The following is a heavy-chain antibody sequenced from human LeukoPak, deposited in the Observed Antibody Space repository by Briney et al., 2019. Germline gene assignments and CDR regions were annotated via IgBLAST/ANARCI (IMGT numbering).Heavy chain of an antibody. CDR1: GYTFTDNY. Sequence: ASVKVSCKASGYTFTDNYIHWVRQAPGQGLEWMGRISPNTGDTNVPQKFQGRVTMTRDTSINTAYMGLRRLRSDDTAVYFCGKGEDVVATIVDCWGQGTLVSVSS. CDR2: ISPNTGDT. D-gene: IGHD5-12*01. CDR3: GKGEDVVATIVDC. J-gene: IGHJ4*02. V-gene: IGHV1-2*06.